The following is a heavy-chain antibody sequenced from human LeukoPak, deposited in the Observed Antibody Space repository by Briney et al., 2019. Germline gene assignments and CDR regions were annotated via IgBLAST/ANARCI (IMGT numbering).Heavy chain of an antibody. CDR3: ASGYSSSSSY. D-gene: IGHD6-13*01. CDR2: IYYSGST. CDR1: GASISSYY. Sequence: SETLSFTCTVSGASISSYYWTWVRQPPGKGLEWIGFIYYSGSTYYSPSLKSRVTISVDTSKNQFSLKLSSVTAADTAVYYCASGYSSSSSYWGQGTLVTVSS. V-gene: IGHV4-59*12. J-gene: IGHJ4*02.